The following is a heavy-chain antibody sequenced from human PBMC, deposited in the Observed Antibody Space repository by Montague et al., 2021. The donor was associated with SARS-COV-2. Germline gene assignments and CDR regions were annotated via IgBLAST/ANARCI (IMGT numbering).Heavy chain of an antibody. CDR2: IYYSGST. V-gene: IGHV4-39*01. D-gene: IGHD3-22*01. CDR1: GGSISSSSYY. Sequence: SETLSLTCTVSGGSISSSSYYWGWIRQPPGKGLVWIGSIYYSGSTYYNPSLKSRVTISIDTSKNQFSLKLSSVTAADTAVYYCARQVGTMIVVVIIKLRYYFDYWGQGTLVTVSS. CDR3: ARQVGTMIVVVIIKLRYYFDY. J-gene: IGHJ4*02.